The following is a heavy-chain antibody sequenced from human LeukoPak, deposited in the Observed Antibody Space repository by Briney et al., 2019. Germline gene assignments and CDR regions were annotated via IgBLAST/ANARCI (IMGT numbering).Heavy chain of an antibody. Sequence: SETLSLTCTVSGGSISSSSYYWGWIRQPPGKGLEWIGRIYYSGSTYYNPSLKSRFTISVDTSKNQFSLKLSSVTAADTAVYYCARVIDGDSLFDYWGQGTLVTVSS. V-gene: IGHV4-39*07. D-gene: IGHD4-17*01. CDR2: IYYSGST. CDR3: ARVIDGDSLFDY. J-gene: IGHJ4*02. CDR1: GGSISSSSYY.